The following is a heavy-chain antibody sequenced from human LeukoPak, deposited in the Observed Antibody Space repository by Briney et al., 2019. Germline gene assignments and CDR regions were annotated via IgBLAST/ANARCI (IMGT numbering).Heavy chain of an antibody. CDR2: IKQDGSNT. CDR3: ARAAPRRGETRHGYR. J-gene: IGHJ4*02. Sequence: GGSLRLSCEAAEFTFSNYWMNGVRRAPGKGLECLANIKQDGSNTYYAASAKGRFTISTDNAKNPLYLQMNSLRAEDTAVYYSARAAPRRGETRHGYRWGQGTLVTVSS. CDR1: EFTFSNYW. V-gene: IGHV3-7*01. D-gene: IGHD5-24*01.